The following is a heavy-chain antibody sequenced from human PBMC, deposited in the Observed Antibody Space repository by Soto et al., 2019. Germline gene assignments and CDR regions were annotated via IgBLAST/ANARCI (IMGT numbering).Heavy chain of an antibody. J-gene: IGHJ6*01. V-gene: IGHV6-1*01. CDR2: TYYRSKWIH. CDR3: AGVVWLRGMDV. CDR1: VCSLSTSTDD. D-gene: IGHD3-16*01. Sequence: SQTLPVTGDISVCSLSTSTDDWNFIRQSPSRGLEWLGRTYYRSKWIHEYTVSMESRITINPDTSKNQFSLHIYSVTPEDTALYYCAGVVWLRGMDVWGQGTTVTVSS.